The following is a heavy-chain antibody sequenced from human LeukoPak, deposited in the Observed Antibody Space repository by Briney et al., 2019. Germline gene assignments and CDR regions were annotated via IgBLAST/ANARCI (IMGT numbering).Heavy chain of an antibody. CDR2: INPNSGGT. D-gene: IGHD3-10*01. J-gene: IGHJ4*02. CDR3: ARAGRGSIDY. CDR1: GYTFSGYY. Sequence: ASVKVSCKASGYTFSGYYIHWVRQAPGQGLEWMGWINPNSGGTDYAQKFQGRVTMTRDTSISTAYMELSSLRSEDTAVYYCARAGRGSIDYWGQGTLVTVSS. V-gene: IGHV1-2*02.